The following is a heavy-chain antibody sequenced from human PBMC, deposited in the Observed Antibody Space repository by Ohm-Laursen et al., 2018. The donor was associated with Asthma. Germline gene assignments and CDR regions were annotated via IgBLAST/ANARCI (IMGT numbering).Heavy chain of an antibody. D-gene: IGHD1-26*01. CDR3: ARTWELYYFDY. J-gene: IGHJ4*02. Sequence: SETLSLTCTVSGGSISSSSYYWGWIRQPPGKGLEWIGSIYYSGSTYYNPSLKSRVTISVDTSKNQFSLKLSSVTAADTAVYYCARTWELYYFDYWGQGTLVTVSS. CDR1: GGSISSSSYY. V-gene: IGHV4-39*07. CDR2: IYYSGST.